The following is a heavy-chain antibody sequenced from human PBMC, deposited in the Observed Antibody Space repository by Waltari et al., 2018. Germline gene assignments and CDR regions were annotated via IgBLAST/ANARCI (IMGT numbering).Heavy chain of an antibody. V-gene: IGHV3-43D*04. CDR2: ISWDGGST. CDR1: GFTFDDYV. D-gene: IGHD6-19*01. CDR3: AKDSSGVYSSGWYFDY. J-gene: IGHJ4*02. Sequence: EVQLVESGGVVVQPGGSLRLSCAASGFTFDDYVMHWVRQDPGKGLEWVSLISWDGGSTYYADSVKGRFTISRDNSKNSLYLQMNSLRAEDTALYYCAKDSSGVYSSGWYFDYWGQGTLVTVSS.